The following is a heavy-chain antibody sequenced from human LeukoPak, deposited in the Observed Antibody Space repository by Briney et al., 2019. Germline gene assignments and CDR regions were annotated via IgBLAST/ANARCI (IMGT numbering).Heavy chain of an antibody. CDR2: ISNSGDKK. CDR3: ASDDYDSSVPI. J-gene: IGHJ3*02. D-gene: IGHD3-22*01. V-gene: IGHV3-48*02. Sequence: QSGGSLRLSCAGSRITFRTYNMNWVRQAPGKGLEWVSYISNSGDKKYYAQSVKGRFTISRDNAKNSLYLQMNSLRDEDTAVYYCASDDYDSSVPIWGHGTMVTVSS. CDR1: RITFRTYN.